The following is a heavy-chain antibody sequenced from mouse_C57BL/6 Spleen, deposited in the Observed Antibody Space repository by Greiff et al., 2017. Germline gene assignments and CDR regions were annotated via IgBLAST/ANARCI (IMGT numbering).Heavy chain of an antibody. D-gene: IGHD2-3*01. V-gene: IGHV1-39*01. Sequence: VQLKESGPELVKPGASVKISCKASGYSFTDYNMNWVKQSNGKSLEWIGVINPKYGTTSYNPKFKGKATMTVDQSSITAYMQRNSLTSEDTAVYYYARRVDGYYYYYAMDYWGQGTSVTVSS. CDR1: GYSFTDYN. CDR2: INPKYGTT. J-gene: IGHJ4*01. CDR3: ARRVDGYYYYYAMDY.